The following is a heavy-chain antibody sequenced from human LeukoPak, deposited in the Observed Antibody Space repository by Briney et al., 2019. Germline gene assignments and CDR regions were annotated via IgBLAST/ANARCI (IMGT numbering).Heavy chain of an antibody. D-gene: IGHD2-21*01. V-gene: IGHV3-21*01. CDR1: GGSISSGGYS. CDR2: ISSSSSYI. J-gene: IGHJ4*02. CDR3: ARDTYSRY. Sequence: LSLTCAVSGGSISSGGYSWSWVRQAPGKGLEWVSSISSSSSYIYYADSVKGRFTISRDNAKNSLYLQMNSLRAEDTAVYYCARDTYSRYWGQGTLVTVSS.